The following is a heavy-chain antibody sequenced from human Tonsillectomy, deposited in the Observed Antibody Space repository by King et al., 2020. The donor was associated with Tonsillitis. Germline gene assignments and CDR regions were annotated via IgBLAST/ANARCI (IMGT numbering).Heavy chain of an antibody. D-gene: IGHD5-24*01. J-gene: IGHJ6*02. CDR3: ARVGRDGYNPIYFQYYPMDV. CDR1: GYTFSNYG. Sequence: QLVQSGAEVKKPGDSVKVSCKTSGYTFSNYGISWVRQAPGQGLEWVGWISPYKGNTSFTQRLQGRVSMAVDTSTSTVYMELRRLRSDDTAVYFCARVGRDGYNPIYFQYYPMDVWGQGTTVNVSS. CDR2: ISPYKGNT. V-gene: IGHV1-18*04.